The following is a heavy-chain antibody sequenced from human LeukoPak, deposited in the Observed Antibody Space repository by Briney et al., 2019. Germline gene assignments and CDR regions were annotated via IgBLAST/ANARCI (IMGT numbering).Heavy chain of an antibody. V-gene: IGHV3-30-3*01. CDR2: ISYDGSNK. CDR1: GFTFSSYV. D-gene: IGHD5-18*01. J-gene: IGHJ4*02. Sequence: PGGSLRLSCADSGFTFSSYVMHWVRQAPGKGLEWVAVISYDGSNKYYADSVKGRFTISRDNAKNSLFLQMNSLRGEDTALYYCARARTGYSFGYAFDFWGQGTLVTVSS. CDR3: ARARTGYSFGYAFDF.